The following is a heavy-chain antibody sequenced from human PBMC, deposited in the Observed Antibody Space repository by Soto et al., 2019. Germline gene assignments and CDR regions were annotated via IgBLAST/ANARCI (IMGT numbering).Heavy chain of an antibody. CDR1: GGSISSSSYY. Sequence: SETLSLTCTVSGGSISSSSYYWGWIRQPPGKGLEWIGSIYYSGSTYYNPSLKSRVTISVDTSKNQFSLKLSSVTAADTAVYYCARLGGSGSKVYWGQGTLVTVSS. CDR3: ARLGGSGSKVY. V-gene: IGHV4-39*01. D-gene: IGHD3-10*01. CDR2: IYYSGST. J-gene: IGHJ4*02.